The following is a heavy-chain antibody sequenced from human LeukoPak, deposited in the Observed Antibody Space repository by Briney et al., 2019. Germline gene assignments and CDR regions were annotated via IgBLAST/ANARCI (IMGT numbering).Heavy chain of an antibody. CDR3: ARDVMAARTEYFQH. J-gene: IGHJ1*01. V-gene: IGHV3-53*01. D-gene: IGHD6-6*01. Sequence: PGGSLRLSCAASGSTVSSNYMSWVRQAPGKGLEWVSVIYSGGSTYYADSVKGRFTISRDNSKNTLYLQMNSLRAEDTAVYYCARDVMAARTEYFQHWGQGTLVTVSS. CDR2: IYSGGST. CDR1: GSTVSSNY.